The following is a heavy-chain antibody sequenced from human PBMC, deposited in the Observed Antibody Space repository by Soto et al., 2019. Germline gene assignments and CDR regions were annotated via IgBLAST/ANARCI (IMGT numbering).Heavy chain of an antibody. D-gene: IGHD6-25*01. J-gene: IGHJ4*02. CDR3: VSSARLSPFDI. CDR2: SRDRAESHTT. V-gene: IGHV3-72*01. Sequence: EVQLVESGGGLVQPGGSLRLSCVGSGFTLSDHYMDWVRQAPGKGLEWVARSRDRAESHTTEHAASVMGRFIISRDDSKSSLYLQMNRLKIEDTAVYYCVSSARLSPFDIWGQGILVTVSS. CDR1: GFTLSDHY.